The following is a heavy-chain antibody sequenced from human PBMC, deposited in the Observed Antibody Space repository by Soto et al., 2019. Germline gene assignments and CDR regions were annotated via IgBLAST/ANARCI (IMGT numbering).Heavy chain of an antibody. D-gene: IGHD5-18*01. Sequence: QMHLVQSGAEVKKPGSSVKVSCKASGGSFTYTLSWVRQAPGHGLEWMGGIIPIFGTTNYAQKFQDRVTITADESTKTAYMELNTLTSEDTAVYYCARLHSHGTYGMDVWGQGTTVTVSS. CDR1: GGSFTYT. CDR2: IIPIFGTT. CDR3: ARLHSHGTYGMDV. V-gene: IGHV1-69*01. J-gene: IGHJ6*02.